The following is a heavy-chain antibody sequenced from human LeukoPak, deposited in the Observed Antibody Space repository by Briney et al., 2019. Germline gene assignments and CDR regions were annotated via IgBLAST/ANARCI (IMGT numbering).Heavy chain of an antibody. V-gene: IGHV4-59*01. CDR2: IYYSGST. Sequence: PSETLSLTCTVSGGSISNYYWSWIRQPPGKGLEWIGYIYYSGSTNYNPSLKSRVTISVDTSKNQFSLKLSSVTAADTAVYYCARAGFRGRNLGVRGAFDIWGQGTMVTVSS. CDR3: ARAGFRGRNLGVRGAFDI. J-gene: IGHJ3*02. D-gene: IGHD3-10*02. CDR1: GGSISNYY.